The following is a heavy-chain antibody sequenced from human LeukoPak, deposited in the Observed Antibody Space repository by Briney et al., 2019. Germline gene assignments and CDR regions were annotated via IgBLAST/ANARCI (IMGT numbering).Heavy chain of an antibody. CDR1: GGSISSSSYY. Sequence: PSETLSLTCTVSGGSISSSSYYWGWIRQPPGKGLEWIGSIYYSGSTYYNPSLKSRVTISVDTSKNQFSLKLSSVTAADTAVYYCARVGGYYDSSGYLMLDAFDIWGQGTMVTVSS. D-gene: IGHD3-22*01. V-gene: IGHV4-39*01. J-gene: IGHJ3*02. CDR2: IYYSGST. CDR3: ARVGGYYDSSGYLMLDAFDI.